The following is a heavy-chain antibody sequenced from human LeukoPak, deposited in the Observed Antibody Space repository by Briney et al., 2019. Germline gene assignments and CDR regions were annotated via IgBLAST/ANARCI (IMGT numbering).Heavy chain of an antibody. Sequence: PGGSLRLSCAASGFTFSSYGMHWVRQAPGKGLEWVAFIRYDGSNKYYADSVKGRFTISRDNSKNTLYLQMNSLRAEDTAVYYCAKDSTTVTRAAFRHWGQGTPVTVSS. D-gene: IGHD4-17*01. CDR1: GFTFSSYG. CDR2: IRYDGSNK. J-gene: IGHJ1*01. CDR3: AKDSTTVTRAAFRH. V-gene: IGHV3-30*02.